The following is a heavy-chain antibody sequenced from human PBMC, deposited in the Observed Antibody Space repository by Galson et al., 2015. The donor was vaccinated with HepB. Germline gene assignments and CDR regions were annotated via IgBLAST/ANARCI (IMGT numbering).Heavy chain of an antibody. CDR3: ARHRYCGGDCSYAFDI. J-gene: IGHJ3*02. CDR2: IYPGDSDT. CDR1: GYSFTSYW. Sequence: QSGAEVKKPGESLKISCKGSGYSFTSYWIGWVRQMPGKGLEWMGIIYPGDSDTRYSPSFQGQVTISADKSISTAYLQWSSLKASDTAMYYCARHRYCGGDCSYAFDIWGQGTMVTVFS. D-gene: IGHD2-21*02. V-gene: IGHV5-51*01.